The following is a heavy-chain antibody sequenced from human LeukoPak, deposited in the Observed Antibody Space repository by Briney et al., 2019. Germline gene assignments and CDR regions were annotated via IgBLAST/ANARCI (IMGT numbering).Heavy chain of an antibody. D-gene: IGHD6-19*01. V-gene: IGHV1-2*02. CDR3: ARGTALSGTSDYLDS. CDR1: GYTFPGYY. J-gene: IGHJ4*02. CDR2: INPNSGGT. Sequence: GASVKVSCKASGYTFPGYYMHWVRQAPGQGLEWMGWINPNSGGTNYAQKFQGRVTMTRDTSISTAYMELSRLRSDDTAVYYCARGTALSGTSDYLDSWGQGTLVTVSS.